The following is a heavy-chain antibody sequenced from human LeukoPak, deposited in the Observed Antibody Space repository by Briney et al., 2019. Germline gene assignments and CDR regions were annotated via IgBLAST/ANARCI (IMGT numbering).Heavy chain of an antibody. CDR1: GFTFSDYY. CDR3: ARDQQDYGDYVDY. J-gene: IGHJ4*02. Sequence: GGSLRLSCAASGFTFSDYYMSWIRQAPGKGLEWVSYISSSGSTIYYADSVKGRFTISKDNAKSSLYLQMNSLRAEDTAVYYCARDQQDYGDYVDYWGQGTLVTVSS. D-gene: IGHD4-17*01. V-gene: IGHV3-11*01. CDR2: ISSSGSTI.